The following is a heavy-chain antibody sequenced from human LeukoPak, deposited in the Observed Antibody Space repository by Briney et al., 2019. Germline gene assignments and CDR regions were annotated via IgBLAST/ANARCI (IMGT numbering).Heavy chain of an antibody. CDR2: IYYSGST. CDR1: GGSISSYY. D-gene: IGHD5-18*01. J-gene: IGHJ4*02. V-gene: IGHV4-59*01. Sequence: PSETLSLTCTVSGGSISSYYWSWIRQPPGKGLEWIGYIYYSGSTNYNPSLKSRVTISVDTSKNQFSLKLSSVTAADTAVYYCARAEQLWLYSADYWGQGTLVTVSS. CDR3: ARAEQLWLYSADY.